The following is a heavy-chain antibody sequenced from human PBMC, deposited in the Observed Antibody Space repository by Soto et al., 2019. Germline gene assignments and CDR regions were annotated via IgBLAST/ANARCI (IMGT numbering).Heavy chain of an antibody. CDR1: GGSFSGSY. CDR3: ARNRYDYVWGSYRPLGFDY. J-gene: IGHJ4*02. CDR2: INHSGST. V-gene: IGHV4-34*01. Sequence: SETLSLTXAVYGGSFSGSYWSWIRQPPGKGLEWIGEINHSGSTNYNPSLKSRVTISVDTSKNQFSLKLSSVTAADTAVYYCARNRYDYVWGSYRPLGFDYWGQGTPVTVS. D-gene: IGHD3-16*02.